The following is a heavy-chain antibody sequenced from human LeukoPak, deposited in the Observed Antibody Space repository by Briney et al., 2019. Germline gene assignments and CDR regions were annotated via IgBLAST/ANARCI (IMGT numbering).Heavy chain of an antibody. CDR3: AREAYGGYVDDFYYYYYMDV. CDR2: ISPRSTTI. Sequence: GGSLKLSCAASGFTFNDHYMTWIRQAPGKGLEWVSYISPRSTTIYYADSVKGRFTTSRDNAKNSLYLQMNSLGAEDTAVYYCAREAYGGYVDDFYYYYYMDVWGKGTKVSVSS. D-gene: IGHD4-17*01. J-gene: IGHJ6*03. V-gene: IGHV3-11*04. CDR1: GFTFNDHY.